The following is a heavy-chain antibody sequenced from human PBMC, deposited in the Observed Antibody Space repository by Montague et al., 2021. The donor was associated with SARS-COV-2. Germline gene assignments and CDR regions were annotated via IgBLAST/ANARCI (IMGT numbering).Heavy chain of an antibody. J-gene: IGHJ4*02. CDR1: GDSISDYY. D-gene: IGHD1-1*01. CDR2: IYWTGYT. V-gene: IGHV4-59*01. CDR3: ARAQNICFIANCVNYFDL. Sequence: SETLSLTCTVSGDSISDYYWSWIRQPPGKGLEWIGYIYWTGYTNSSPSLKSRVSLSVDTSKNQFSLRLNSVTAADTAVYYCARAQNICFIANCVNYFDLWGLGALVSVPS.